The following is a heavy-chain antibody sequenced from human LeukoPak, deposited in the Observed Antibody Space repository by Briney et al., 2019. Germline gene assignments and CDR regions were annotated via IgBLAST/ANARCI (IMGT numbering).Heavy chain of an antibody. CDR2: IWSDGNNK. J-gene: IGHJ4*02. CDR1: GFSFSNHV. V-gene: IGHV3-33*01. CDR3: TRGPPEYGSGSLFAF. Sequence: PGRSLRLSCAASGFSFSNHVMHWVRQAPGKVPEWVSAIWSDGNNKYYAESVKGRFTISRDNSRNTLYLQMNSLRVEDTAVYYCTRGPPEYGSGSLFAFWGQGTVVTVSS. D-gene: IGHD3-10*01.